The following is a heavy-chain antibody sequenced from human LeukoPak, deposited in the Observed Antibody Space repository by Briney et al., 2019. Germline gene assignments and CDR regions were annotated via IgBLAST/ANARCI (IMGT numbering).Heavy chain of an antibody. CDR2: ISGSGGST. Sequence: PGGSLRLSCAASGFTFSGYAMSWVRQAPGKGREWVSAISGSGGSTYYADSVKGRFTISRDNSKNTLYLQMNSLRAEDTAVYYCAKGLIVATTFDYWGQGTLVTVSS. CDR3: AKGLIVATTFDY. D-gene: IGHD5-12*01. J-gene: IGHJ4*02. V-gene: IGHV3-23*01. CDR1: GFTFSGYA.